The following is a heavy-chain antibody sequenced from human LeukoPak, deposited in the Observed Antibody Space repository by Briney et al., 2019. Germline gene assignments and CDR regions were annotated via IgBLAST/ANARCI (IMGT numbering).Heavy chain of an antibody. CDR1: GGSISSYY. D-gene: IGHD4-23*01. CDR2: IYYSGST. V-gene: IGHV4-59*01. CDR3: ARSAVTGPGLFDY. J-gene: IGHJ4*02. Sequence: SETLSLTCTVSGGSISSYYWSWIRQPPGKGLEWIGYIYYSGSTNYNPSLKSRVTISVDTSKNQFSLKLSSVTAADTAVYYCARSAVTGPGLFDYWGQGTLVTVSS.